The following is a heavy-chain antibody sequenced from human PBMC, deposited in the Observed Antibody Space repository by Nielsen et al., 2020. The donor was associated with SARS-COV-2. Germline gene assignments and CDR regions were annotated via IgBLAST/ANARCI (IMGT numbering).Heavy chain of an antibody. CDR2: IYYSGTA. Sequence: LRLSCTVSGGSISSGDYYWSWIRQSPGKGLEWIGYIYYSGTAYYNPSLESRVTISVDTSTNQFSLRLSSVTAADTAQYYCARDRQGYNYYYGMDVWGQWTTFTVS. J-gene: IGHJ6*02. V-gene: IGHV4-30-4*01. CDR1: GGSISSGDYY. CDR3: ARDRQGYNYYYGMDV.